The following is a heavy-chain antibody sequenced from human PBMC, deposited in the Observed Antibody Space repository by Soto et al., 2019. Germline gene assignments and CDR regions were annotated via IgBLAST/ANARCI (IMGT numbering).Heavy chain of an antibody. CDR2: ISAYNGNT. CDR1: GYTFTSYG. V-gene: IGHV1-18*01. Sequence: QVQLVQSGAEVKKPGASVKVSCKASGYTFTSYGISWVRQAPGQGLEWMGWISAYNGNTNYAQKLQGRVTMTTDTSTSIAYMELRSLRSDDTAVYYCARVMMSGWYYDFWSGYPDLYYFDYWGQGTLVTVSS. J-gene: IGHJ4*02. D-gene: IGHD3-3*01. CDR3: ARVMMSGWYYDFWSGYPDLYYFDY.